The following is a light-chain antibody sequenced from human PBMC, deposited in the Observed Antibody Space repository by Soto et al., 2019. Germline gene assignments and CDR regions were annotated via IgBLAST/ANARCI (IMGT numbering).Light chain of an antibody. J-gene: IGLJ2*01. CDR2: DVS. Sequence: QSVLTQPASVSGSPGQSITISCTGTNNDVGGYNHVSWYQQHPGKAPKLIIYDVSNRPSGVSDRFSGSKSGNTASLTISGLQAEDEGDYHCSSYRGSNTVVFGGGTKLTVL. CDR3: SSYRGSNTVV. CDR1: NNDVGGYNH. V-gene: IGLV2-14*01.